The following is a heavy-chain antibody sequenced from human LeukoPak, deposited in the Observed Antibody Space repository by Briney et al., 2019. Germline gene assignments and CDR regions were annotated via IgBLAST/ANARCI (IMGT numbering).Heavy chain of an antibody. J-gene: IGHJ6*02. CDR3: AKDLGIVPPGYGMGV. CDR2: ISGSGGST. D-gene: IGHD3-16*01. Sequence: GGSLRLSCAASGFTFSSYAMSWVRQAPGKGLEWVSAISGSGGSTYYADSVKGRFTISRDNSKNTLYLQTNSLRAEDTAVYYCAKDLGIVPPGYGMGVWGQGTTVTVSS. V-gene: IGHV3-23*01. CDR1: GFTFSSYA.